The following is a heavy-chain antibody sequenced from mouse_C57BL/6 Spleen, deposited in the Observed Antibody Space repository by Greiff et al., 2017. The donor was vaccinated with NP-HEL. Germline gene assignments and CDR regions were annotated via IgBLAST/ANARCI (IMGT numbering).Heavy chain of an antibody. CDR2: ISYDGSN. CDR1: GYSITSGYY. CDR3: ARQGLLRVMDY. J-gene: IGHJ4*01. Sequence: EVQVVESGPGLVKPSQSLSLTCSVTGYSITSGYYWNWIRQFPGNKLEWMGYISYDGSNNYNPSLKNRISITRDTSKNQFFLKLNSVTTEDTATYYCARQGLLRVMDYWGQGTSVTVSS. V-gene: IGHV3-6*01. D-gene: IGHD1-1*01.